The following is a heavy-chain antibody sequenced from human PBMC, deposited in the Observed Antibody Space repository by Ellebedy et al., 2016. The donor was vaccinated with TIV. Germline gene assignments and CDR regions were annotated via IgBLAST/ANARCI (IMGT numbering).Heavy chain of an antibody. CDR1: GYTFTSYH. CDR3: ARGAVKQQLVLAREYYYYYGLDV. V-gene: IGHV1-46*01. CDR2: INPSGGST. Sequence: ASVKVSCKASGYTFTSYHMHWVRQAPGQGLEWMGMINPSGGSTNYAQSFQGRVIMTTDTSASTAYMELSSLRSEDTAVYYCARGAVKQQLVLAREYYYYYGLDVWGQGTTVTASS. J-gene: IGHJ6*02. D-gene: IGHD6-13*01.